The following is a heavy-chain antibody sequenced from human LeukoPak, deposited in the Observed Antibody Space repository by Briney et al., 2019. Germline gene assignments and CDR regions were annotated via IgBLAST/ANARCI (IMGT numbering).Heavy chain of an antibody. CDR2: ISYDGSNK. CDR3: ARGYGVTDY. CDR1: GFTFSSYA. V-gene: IGHV3-30-3*01. Sequence: GGSLRLSCAASGFTFSSYAMHWVRQAPGKGLEWVAVISYDGSNKYYADSVKGRFTISRDNSKNTLYLQMNSLRAEDTAVYYCARGYGVTDYWGQGTLVAVSS. J-gene: IGHJ4*02. D-gene: IGHD4-17*01.